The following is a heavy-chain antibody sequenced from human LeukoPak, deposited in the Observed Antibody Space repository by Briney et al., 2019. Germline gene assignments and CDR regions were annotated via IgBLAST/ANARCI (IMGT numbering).Heavy chain of an antibody. D-gene: IGHD3-3*01. V-gene: IGHV3-9*01. CDR1: GPTFDNYA. J-gene: IGHJ6*03. Sequence: GGSLRLSCAASGPTFDNYAMHWVRQAPGKGLEWVSGISWNSDSIGYADSVKGRFTISRDNAKNSLYLQMNSLRAEDTALYYCAKGFYHFYYYYYMDVWGKGTTVTISS. CDR2: ISWNSDSI. CDR3: AKGFYHFYYYYYMDV.